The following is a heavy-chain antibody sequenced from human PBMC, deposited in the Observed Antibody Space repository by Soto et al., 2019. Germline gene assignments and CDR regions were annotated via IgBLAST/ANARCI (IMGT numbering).Heavy chain of an antibody. CDR1: GGTFSSYA. Sequence: ASVKVSCKASGGTFSSYAISWVRQAPGQGLEWMGGIIPIFGTANYAQKFQGRVTITADESTSTAYMELSSLRSEDTAVYYCAREGEYVLRYFDWLPNGPPYYYGMDVWGQGTTVTVSS. D-gene: IGHD3-9*01. V-gene: IGHV1-69*13. CDR3: AREGEYVLRYFDWLPNGPPYYYGMDV. CDR2: IIPIFGTA. J-gene: IGHJ6*02.